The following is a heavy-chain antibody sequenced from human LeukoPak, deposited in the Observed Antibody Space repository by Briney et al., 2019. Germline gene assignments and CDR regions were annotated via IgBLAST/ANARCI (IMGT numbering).Heavy chain of an antibody. D-gene: IGHD3-9*01. Sequence: SETLSLTCTVSGYSISSGYYWGWIRQPPGKGLEWIGSIYHSGSTNYNPSLKSRVTISVDTSKNQFSLKLSSVTAADTAVYYCAREALDYDILTGYYAGIFDYWGQGTLVSVSS. CDR2: IYHSGST. CDR3: AREALDYDILTGYYAGIFDY. V-gene: IGHV4-38-2*02. CDR1: GYSISSGYY. J-gene: IGHJ4*02.